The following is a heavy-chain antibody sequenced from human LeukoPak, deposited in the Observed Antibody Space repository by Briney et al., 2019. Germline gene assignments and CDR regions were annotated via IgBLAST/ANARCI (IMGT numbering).Heavy chain of an antibody. CDR1: GGSFSGYY. CDR3: ARGSLGYPFDY. D-gene: IGHD3-16*01. J-gene: IGHJ4*02. V-gene: IGHV4-34*01. Sequence: SETQSLTCAVYGGSFSGYYWSWIRQPPGKGLEWIGEINHSGSTNYNPSLKSRVTISVDTSKNQFSLKLSSVTAADTAVYYCARGSLGYPFDYWGQGTLVTVSS. CDR2: INHSGST.